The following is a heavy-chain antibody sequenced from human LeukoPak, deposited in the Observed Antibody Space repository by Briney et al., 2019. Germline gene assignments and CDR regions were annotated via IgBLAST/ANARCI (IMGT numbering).Heavy chain of an antibody. CDR2: ISSDSAYI. Sequence: GGSLRLSCAASGFSFRDYAMDWVRQASGKGLEWVSAISSDSAYIYYADSVKGRFTISRDNAKSSVSLQMNSLRDDDTAVYCCARIFRYQLVDYYALDVWSQGTTVTVSS. D-gene: IGHD2-2*01. J-gene: IGHJ6*02. CDR3: ARIFRYQLVDYYALDV. V-gene: IGHV3-21*01. CDR1: GFSFRDYA.